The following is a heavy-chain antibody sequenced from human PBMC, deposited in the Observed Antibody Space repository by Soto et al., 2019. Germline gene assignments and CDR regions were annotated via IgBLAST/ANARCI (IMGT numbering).Heavy chain of an antibody. J-gene: IGHJ4*02. V-gene: IGHV3-15*04. CDR3: TTDWLFL. Sequence: VQLVESGGGWVKPGGSLRLSCAASGFTFSNARMAWVRQAPGKGLEWVGLIESNSDGGTRGYAEPVKGRFTISRDDWKKTVYLQMNSLKSEDTAVYYCTTDWLFLWDLGTPVTVSS. CDR2: IESNSDGGTR. CDR1: GFTFSNAR. D-gene: IGHD3-22*01.